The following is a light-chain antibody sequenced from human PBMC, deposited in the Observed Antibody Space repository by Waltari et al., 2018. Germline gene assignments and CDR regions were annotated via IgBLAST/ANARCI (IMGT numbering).Light chain of an antibody. V-gene: IGLV1-47*01. CDR1: SSNIGTTS. Sequence: QSVLTQPPSSSGTPGQGVTISCSGSSSNIGTTSVYWYQQLPGTPPHLLIYTNNQRPSGVPDRFSGSKSGTSASLAISGLRSEDEADYYCATWDDSLSGVVFGGGTKLTVL. CDR3: ATWDDSLSGVV. CDR2: TNN. J-gene: IGLJ2*01.